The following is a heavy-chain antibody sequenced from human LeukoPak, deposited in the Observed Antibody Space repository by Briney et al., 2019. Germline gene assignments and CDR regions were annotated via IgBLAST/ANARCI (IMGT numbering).Heavy chain of an antibody. V-gene: IGHV1-2*02. Sequence: ASVKVSCKASGYTFTTYAINWVRQAPGQGLEWMGWINPNSGDTNYAQKFQGGVTMTRDTSISTAYMELSRLRSDDTAVYYCARVRYRLAETYIDYWGQGTLVTVSS. J-gene: IGHJ4*02. D-gene: IGHD3-16*01. CDR1: GYTFTTYA. CDR2: INPNSGDT. CDR3: ARVRYRLAETYIDY.